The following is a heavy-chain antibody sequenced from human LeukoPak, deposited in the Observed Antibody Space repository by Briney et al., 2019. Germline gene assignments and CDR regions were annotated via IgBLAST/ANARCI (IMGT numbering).Heavy chain of an antibody. J-gene: IGHJ4*02. V-gene: IGHV3-23*01. Sequence: GGSLRLSCVASGFTFSSYAMSWVRQAPGKGLEWVSAISGSGGSTYYADSVKGRFTISRDNSKNTLYLQMNSLRAENTAVYYCAKDLLQLLTYYFDYWGQGTLVTVSS. D-gene: IGHD2-2*01. CDR1: GFTFSSYA. CDR2: ISGSGGST. CDR3: AKDLLQLLTYYFDY.